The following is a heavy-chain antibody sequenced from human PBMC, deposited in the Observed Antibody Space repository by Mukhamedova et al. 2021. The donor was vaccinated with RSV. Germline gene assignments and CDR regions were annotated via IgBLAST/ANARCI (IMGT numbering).Heavy chain of an antibody. V-gene: IGHV1-69*06. CDR3: ARARGAYYYYYYMDV. CDR2: GTA. Sequence: GTANYAQKFQGRVTITADKSTSTAYMELSSLRSEDTAVYYCARARGAYYYYYYMDVWGKGTTVTVSS. D-gene: IGHD1-26*01. J-gene: IGHJ6*03.